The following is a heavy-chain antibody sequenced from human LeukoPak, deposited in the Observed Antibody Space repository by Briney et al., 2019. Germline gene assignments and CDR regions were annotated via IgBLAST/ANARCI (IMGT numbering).Heavy chain of an antibody. D-gene: IGHD6-13*01. J-gene: IGHJ5*02. Sequence: SETLSLTCTVSSGSISTSNYYWGWVRQPPGKALEWIGNIFYSGSTYYSPSLKSRVTMSVDTSKNQFSLKLSSVTAADTAVYYCARDGSSSWYGWFDPWGQGTLVTVSS. V-gene: IGHV4-39*07. CDR2: IFYSGST. CDR3: ARDGSSSWYGWFDP. CDR1: SGSISTSNYY.